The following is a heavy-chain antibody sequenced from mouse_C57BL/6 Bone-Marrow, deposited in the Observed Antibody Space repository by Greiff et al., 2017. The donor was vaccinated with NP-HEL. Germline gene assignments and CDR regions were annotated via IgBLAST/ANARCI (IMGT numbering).Heavy chain of an antibody. Sequence: VQGVESGPGLVQPSPSLSITCTVSGFSLTSYGVHWVRQSPGQGLEWLGVIWRGGSTDYNAAFISRLSISTDTSKSQVVFKMNSLQADDTAIDYSARPGGGYYGRGVAYWGQGNLVTVSA. CDR3: ARPGGGYYGRGVAY. CDR2: IWRGGST. J-gene: IGHJ3*01. D-gene: IGHD1-1*01. V-gene: IGHV2-2*01. CDR1: GFSLTSYG.